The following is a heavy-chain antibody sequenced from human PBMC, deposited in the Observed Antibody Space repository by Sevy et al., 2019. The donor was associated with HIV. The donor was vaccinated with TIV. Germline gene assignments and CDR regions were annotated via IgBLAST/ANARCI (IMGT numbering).Heavy chain of an antibody. Sequence: GGSLRLSCAASGFAFYDYSMSWIRQAPGEGLEWVATLSFGCGKINYDDSVKGRFTISTNNSKNSFYLQMDNLRVEDTALYYCAREGCTRPHDYWGQGTRVTVSS. CDR1: GFAFYDYS. V-gene: IGHV3-23*01. J-gene: IGHJ4*02. CDR3: AREGCTRPHDY. CDR2: LSFGCGKI. D-gene: IGHD2-8*01.